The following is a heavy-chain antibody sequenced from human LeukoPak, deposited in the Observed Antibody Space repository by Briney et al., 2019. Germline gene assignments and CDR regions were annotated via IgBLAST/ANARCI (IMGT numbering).Heavy chain of an antibody. CDR3: ARGVRRWEYAFDI. Sequence: GGSLRLSCAASGFTFSSYDMHWVRQARGKGLEWVSAIGTAGDTYYPGSVKGRFTISREYAKNSLYLQMSSLRAGDTAVYYCARGVRRWEYAFDIWGQGTMVTVSS. J-gene: IGHJ3*02. D-gene: IGHD4-23*01. V-gene: IGHV3-13*01. CDR2: IGTAGDT. CDR1: GFTFSSYD.